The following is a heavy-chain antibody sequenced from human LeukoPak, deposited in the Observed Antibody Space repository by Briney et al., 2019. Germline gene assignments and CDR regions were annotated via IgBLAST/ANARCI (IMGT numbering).Heavy chain of an antibody. CDR1: GFTFSSYA. CDR3: ARSSVVTAMVHLKY. Sequence: GGSLRLSCAASGFTFSSYAMSWVRQAPGKGLEWVSAISGSGGSTYYADSVKGRFTISRDNSKNTLYLQMNSLRAEDTAVYYCARSSVVTAMVHLKYWGQGTLVTVSS. V-gene: IGHV3-23*01. J-gene: IGHJ4*02. D-gene: IGHD2-21*02. CDR2: ISGSGGST.